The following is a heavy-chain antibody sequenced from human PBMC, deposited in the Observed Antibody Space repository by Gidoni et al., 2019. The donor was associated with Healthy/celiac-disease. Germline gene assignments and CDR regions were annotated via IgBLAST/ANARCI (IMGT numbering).Heavy chain of an antibody. CDR1: GFTFSSDA. V-gene: IGHV3-23*01. D-gene: IGHD5-12*01. CDR2: ISGSGGST. CDR3: AKGGYDPVRYFDY. J-gene: IGHJ4*02. Sequence: EVQLLESGGGLVQPGGSLRLSCAASGFTFSSDAMSWVRQAPGKGLEWVSAISGSGGSTYYADSVKGRFTISRDNSKNTLYLQMNSLRAEDTAVYYCAKGGYDPVRYFDYWGQGTLVTVSS.